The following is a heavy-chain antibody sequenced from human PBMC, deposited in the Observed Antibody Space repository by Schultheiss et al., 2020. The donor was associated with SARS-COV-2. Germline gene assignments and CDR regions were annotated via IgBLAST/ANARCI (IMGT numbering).Heavy chain of an antibody. Sequence: GGSLRLSCAASGFTFSGSAMHWARQASGKGLEWVGRIRSKANSYATAYAASVKGRFTISRDNSKNTLYLQMNSLRAEDTAVYYCARDGQHDYSSYYYYYMDVWGKGTTVTVSS. CDR1: GFTFSGSA. J-gene: IGHJ6*03. D-gene: IGHD4-11*01. V-gene: IGHV3-73*01. CDR2: IRSKANSYAT. CDR3: ARDGQHDYSSYYYYYMDV.